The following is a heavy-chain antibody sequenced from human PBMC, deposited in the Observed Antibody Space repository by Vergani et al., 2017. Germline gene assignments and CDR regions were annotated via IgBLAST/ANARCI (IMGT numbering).Heavy chain of an antibody. J-gene: IGHJ3*02. D-gene: IGHD3-10*01. CDR3: ARGDLDAFDI. CDR2: IYYSGST. V-gene: IGHV4-59*08. CDR1: GGSISSYY. Sequence: QVQLQESGPGLVKPSETLSLTCTVSGGSISSYYWSWIRQPPGKGMEWIGYIYYSGSTNYNPSLKSRVTISVETSKNQFSLKRSSVTAADTAVYYCARGDLDAFDIWGQGTMVTVSS.